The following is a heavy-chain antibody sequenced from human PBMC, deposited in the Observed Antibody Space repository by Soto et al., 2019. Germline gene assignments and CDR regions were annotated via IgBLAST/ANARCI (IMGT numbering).Heavy chain of an antibody. Sequence: AGGSLRLSCAASGFTFSSYAMHWVRQAPGKGLEWVAVISYDGSNKYYADSVKGRFTISRDNSKNTLYLQMNSLRAEDTAVYYCAREDYGDYVEYYYYYYGMDVWGQGTTVTVSS. CDR1: GFTFSSYA. D-gene: IGHD4-17*01. V-gene: IGHV3-30-3*01. CDR2: ISYDGSNK. J-gene: IGHJ6*02. CDR3: AREDYGDYVEYYYYYYGMDV.